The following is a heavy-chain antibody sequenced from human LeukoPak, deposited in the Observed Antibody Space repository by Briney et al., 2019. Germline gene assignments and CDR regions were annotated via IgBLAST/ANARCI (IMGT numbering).Heavy chain of an antibody. J-gene: IGHJ3*02. CDR3: ARDWNGDYSAFDI. V-gene: IGHV3-23*01. CDR2: ISGSGGST. Sequence: GGSLRLSCAASGFTFSSYGMSWVRQAPGKGLEWVSAISGSGGSTYYADSVKGRFTISRDNAKNTLYLQMNSLRAEDTTVYYCARDWNGDYSAFDIWGQGTMVTVSS. D-gene: IGHD4-17*01. CDR1: GFTFSSYG.